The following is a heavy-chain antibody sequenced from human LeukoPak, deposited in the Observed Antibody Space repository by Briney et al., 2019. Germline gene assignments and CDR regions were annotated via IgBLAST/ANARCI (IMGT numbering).Heavy chain of an antibody. CDR3: ARGVIIAVAVNFDY. J-gene: IGHJ4*02. D-gene: IGHD6-19*01. V-gene: IGHV4-39*01. CDR2: IYYSGST. CDR1: GGSISSSIYY. Sequence: SETLSLTCTVSGGSISSSIYYWGWIRQPPGKGLEWIGSIYYSGSTYYNPSLKSRVTISVDTSKNQFTLKLSSVTAADTAVYYCARGVIIAVAVNFDYWGQGTLVTVSS.